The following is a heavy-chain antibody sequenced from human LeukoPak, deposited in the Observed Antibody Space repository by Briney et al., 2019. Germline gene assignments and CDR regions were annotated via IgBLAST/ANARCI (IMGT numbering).Heavy chain of an antibody. V-gene: IGHV4-39*07. CDR3: ARGLRYFDWLLYKRWGFDY. Sequence: PSETLSLTCTVSGGSISRSSYYWGWIRQPPGKGLEWIGSMYYSGSTFYNPSLKSRVTISVDTSKNQFSLKLSSVTAADTAVYYCARGLRYFDWLLYKRWGFDYWGQGTLVTVSS. D-gene: IGHD3-9*01. J-gene: IGHJ4*02. CDR1: GGSISRSSYY. CDR2: MYYSGST.